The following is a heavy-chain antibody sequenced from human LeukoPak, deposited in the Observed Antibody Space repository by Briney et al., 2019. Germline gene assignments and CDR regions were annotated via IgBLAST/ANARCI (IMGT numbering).Heavy chain of an antibody. Sequence: ASVKVSCKASGYTFTGYYIHWVRQAPGQGLEWMGRINPNTGGTHYAQMSQGRVTMTRDTSISTAYMGLSRLTSDDTAVYYCAREPMVRDFNWFDPWGQGTLVTVSP. CDR2: INPNTGGT. CDR3: AREPMVRDFNWFDP. CDR1: GYTFTGYY. D-gene: IGHD3-10*01. V-gene: IGHV1-2*06. J-gene: IGHJ5*02.